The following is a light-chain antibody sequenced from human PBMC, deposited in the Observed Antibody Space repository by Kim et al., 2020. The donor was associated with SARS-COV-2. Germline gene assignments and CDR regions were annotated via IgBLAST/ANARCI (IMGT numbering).Light chain of an antibody. CDR2: STN. V-gene: IGLV8-61*01. CDR3: VLYMGSGISV. Sequence: QTVVTQEPSFSVSPGGTVTLTCGLSSGSVSTSYYPSWYQQTPGQAPRTLIYSTNTRSSGVPDRLSGSILGNKAALTITGAQADDESDYYCVLYMGSGISVFGGGTQLTVL. CDR1: SGSVSTSYY. J-gene: IGLJ2*01.